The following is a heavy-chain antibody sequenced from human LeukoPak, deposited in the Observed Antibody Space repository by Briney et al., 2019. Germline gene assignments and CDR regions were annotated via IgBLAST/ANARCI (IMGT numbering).Heavy chain of an antibody. J-gene: IGHJ4*02. D-gene: IGHD1-14*01. CDR1: GYTFTSYG. V-gene: IGHV1-18*01. CDR3: ARDKFGITVSPADY. CDR2: ISAYNGNI. Sequence: ASVKVSCKASGYTFTSYGISWVRQAPGQGLEWMGWISAYNGNINYAQKLQGRATMTTDTSTSTAYMELRSLRSDDTAVYYCARDKFGITVSPADYWGQGTLVTVSS.